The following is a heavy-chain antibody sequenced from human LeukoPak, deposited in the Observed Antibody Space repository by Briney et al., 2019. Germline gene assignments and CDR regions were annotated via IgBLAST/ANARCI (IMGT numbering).Heavy chain of an antibody. J-gene: IGHJ4*02. CDR2: IYTSGST. CDR3: ARGAGWYNY. CDR1: GGSISSGSYY. Sequence: KSSQTLSLTCTVSGGSISSGSYYWSWIRQPAGKGLEWIWRIYTSGSTNYNPSLKSRVTISVDTSKNQFSLKLSSVTAADTAVYYCARGAGWYNYWGQGTLVTVSS. D-gene: IGHD6-19*01. V-gene: IGHV4-61*02.